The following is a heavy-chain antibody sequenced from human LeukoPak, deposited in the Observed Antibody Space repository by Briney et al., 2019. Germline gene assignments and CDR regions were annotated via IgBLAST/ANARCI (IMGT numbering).Heavy chain of an antibody. V-gene: IGHV4-34*01. D-gene: IGHD1-14*01. CDR2: INHSGST. CDR3: ARGFRRPHQSRDRTPQPYYMDV. CDR1: GGSFSGYY. J-gene: IGHJ6*03. Sequence: PSETLSLTCAVYGGSFSGYYWSWIRQPPGKGLEWIGEINHSGSTNYNPSLKNRVTISVDTSKNQFSLKLSSVTAADTAVYYCARGFRRPHQSRDRTPQPYYMDVWGKGTTVTVSS.